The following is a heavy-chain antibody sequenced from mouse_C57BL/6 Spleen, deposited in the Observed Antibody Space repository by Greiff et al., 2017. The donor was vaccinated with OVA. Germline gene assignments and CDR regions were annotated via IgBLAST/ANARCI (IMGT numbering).Heavy chain of an antibody. Sequence: QVQLKQSGAELVRPGASVTLSCKASGYTFTDYEMHWVKQTPVHGLEWIGAIDPETGGTAYNQKFKGKAILTADKSSSTAYMELRSLTSEDSAVYYCTRGLNLAWYFDVWGTGTTVTVSS. CDR2: IDPETGGT. CDR3: TRGLNLAWYFDV. J-gene: IGHJ1*03. CDR1: GYTFTDYE. D-gene: IGHD1-3*01. V-gene: IGHV1-15*01.